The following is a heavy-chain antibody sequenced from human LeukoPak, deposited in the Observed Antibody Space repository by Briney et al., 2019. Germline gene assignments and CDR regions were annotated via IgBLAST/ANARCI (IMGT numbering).Heavy chain of an antibody. J-gene: IGHJ1*01. CDR3: ARSGMAVAATPWD. CDR2: INQDGSEK. V-gene: IGHV3-7*05. D-gene: IGHD6-19*01. CDR1: GFTFSDFW. Sequence: GGSLRLSCAASGFTFSDFWMTWVRQAPGRGLEWVAHINQDGSEKYSVDSVRGRFTISRDNVKNSLFQQINILRAEDTAVYYCARSGMAVAATPWDWGQGTLVTVSS.